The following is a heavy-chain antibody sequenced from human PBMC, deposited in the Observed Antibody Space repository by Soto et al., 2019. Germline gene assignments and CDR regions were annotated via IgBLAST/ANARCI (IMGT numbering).Heavy chain of an antibody. CDR1: RFTFSSYE. J-gene: IGHJ4*02. V-gene: IGHV3-48*03. Sequence: DVQLVGSGGGLVQPGRSLRLSCAASRFTFSSYEMNWVPQAPGKGLKWVWYISTSGSTIYYADSVNGRITISRDNAKNTLYLQMNSLRAGDTDVYDCAGEKGSVEMANPFDYWGQGTLVTVSS. D-gene: IGHD1-26*01. CDR3: AGEKGSVEMANPFDY. CDR2: ISTSGSTI.